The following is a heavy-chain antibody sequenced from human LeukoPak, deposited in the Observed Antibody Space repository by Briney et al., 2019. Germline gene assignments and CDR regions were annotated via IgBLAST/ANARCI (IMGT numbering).Heavy chain of an antibody. CDR3: ARDSLWFGELFSAFDI. CDR2: INPSGGST. V-gene: IGHV1-46*01. Sequence: ASVKVSCKASGYTFTSYYMHWVRQAPGQGLEWMGIINPSGGSTSYAQKFQGRVTMTRDTSTSTVYMELSSLRSEDTAVYYCARDSLWFGELFSAFDIWGQGTMVTVSS. J-gene: IGHJ3*02. CDR1: GYTFTSYY. D-gene: IGHD3-10*01.